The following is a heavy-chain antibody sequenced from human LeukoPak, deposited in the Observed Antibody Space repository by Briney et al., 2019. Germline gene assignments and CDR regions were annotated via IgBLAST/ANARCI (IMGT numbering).Heavy chain of an antibody. D-gene: IGHD3-3*01. CDR2: IKHDGSEK. Sequence: GSLRLSCAASGFIFTGYFMSWVRQAPGKGLEWVASIKHDGSEKYYVDSVRGRFTISRDNTKNLLYLQISSLRAEDTAVYYCATDRGWRTSGYYLYYFEYWGQGTLVTFSS. V-gene: IGHV3-7*01. CDR3: ATDRGWRTSGYYLYYFEY. CDR1: GFIFTGYF. J-gene: IGHJ4*02.